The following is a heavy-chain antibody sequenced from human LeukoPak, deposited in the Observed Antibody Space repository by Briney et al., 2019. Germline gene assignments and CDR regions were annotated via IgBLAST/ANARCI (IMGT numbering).Heavy chain of an antibody. CDR2: ISDSGGNT. Sequence: PGGSLRLSCAASGFTFSSYAMSWVRQAPGNGLEWVSSISDSGGNTYYADSGKGRFTISRDNSKNTLYLQMNSLRAEDTAVYYCAKDGVWQSYYFDYWGQGTLVTVSS. V-gene: IGHV3-23*01. D-gene: IGHD6-19*01. J-gene: IGHJ4*02. CDR1: GFTFSSYA. CDR3: AKDGVWQSYYFDY.